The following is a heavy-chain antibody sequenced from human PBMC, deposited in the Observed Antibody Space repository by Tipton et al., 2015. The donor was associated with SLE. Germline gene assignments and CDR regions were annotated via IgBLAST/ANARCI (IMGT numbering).Heavy chain of an antibody. CDR3: ARDLYPYGMEV. V-gene: IGHV3-53*01. CDR2: MFSGGST. Sequence: SLRLSCAASGFTVGSSFISWFRQPPGKGLEWVSVMFSGGSTYYADSVKGRFTISRDNAEKSLYLQMNGLRAEDTALYYCARDLYPYGMEVWGQGTTVTVSS. D-gene: IGHD3-10*01. CDR1: GFTVGSSF. J-gene: IGHJ6*02.